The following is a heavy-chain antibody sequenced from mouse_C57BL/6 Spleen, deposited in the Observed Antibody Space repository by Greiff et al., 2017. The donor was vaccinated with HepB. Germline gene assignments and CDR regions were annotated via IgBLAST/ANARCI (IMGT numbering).Heavy chain of an antibody. CDR2: IDPSDSYT. CDR1: GYTFTSYW. V-gene: IGHV1-69*01. Sequence: QVQLQQPGAELVMPGASVKLSCKASGYTFTSYWMHWVKQRPGQGLEWIGEIDPSDSYTNYNQKFKGKSTLTVDKSSSTAYMQLSSLTSEDSAVYYCARRVYDGYYGWYFDVWGTGTTVTVSS. J-gene: IGHJ1*03. CDR3: ARRVYDGYYGWYFDV. D-gene: IGHD2-3*01.